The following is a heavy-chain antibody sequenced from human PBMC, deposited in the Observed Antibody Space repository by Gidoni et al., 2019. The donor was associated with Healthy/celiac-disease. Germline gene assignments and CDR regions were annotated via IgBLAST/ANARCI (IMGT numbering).Heavy chain of an antibody. J-gene: IGHJ6*02. V-gene: IGHV1-2*02. D-gene: IGHD1-1*01. CDR1: DITFTGYY. Sequence: QVQLVQPGAVVRKPGAQAKVPCKASDITFTGYYMHWVRQAPGQGLGWMGWINPNSDGTNYAQKFQGRVTMTRDTSISTAYMELSRLRSDDTAVYYCARDRTTPVYYGMDVWGQGTTVTVSS. CDR3: ARDRTTPVYYGMDV. CDR2: INPNSDGT.